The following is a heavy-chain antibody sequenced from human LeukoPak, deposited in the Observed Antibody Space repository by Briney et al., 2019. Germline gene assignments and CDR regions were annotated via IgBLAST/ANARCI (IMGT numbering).Heavy chain of an antibody. D-gene: IGHD4-11*01. CDR1: GDSVSSNSAA. CDR2: TYYRSKWYN. V-gene: IGHV6-1*01. CDR3: ARDLTTVTKHRYYYYGMDV. J-gene: IGHJ6*02. Sequence: SQTLSLTCAISGDSVSSNSAAWNWIRQSPSRGLEWLGRTYYRSKWYNDYAVSVKSRITINPDTSKNQFSLRLDSVTPEDTAVYYCARDLTTVTKHRYYYYGMDVWGQGTTVTVSS.